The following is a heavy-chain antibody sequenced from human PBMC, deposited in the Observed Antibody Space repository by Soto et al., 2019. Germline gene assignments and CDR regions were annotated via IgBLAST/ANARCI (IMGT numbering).Heavy chain of an antibody. V-gene: IGHV1-69*06. J-gene: IGHJ5*02. D-gene: IGHD6-6*01. Sequence: QVQLVQSGAEVKKPGSSVKVSCKASGGTFSSYAISWVRQAPGQGLEWMGGIIPIFGTANYAQKFQGRVTITAEKSTSTAYMELSSLRSEDTAMYYCARETDSSLKVGIWFDPWGQGTLVTVSS. CDR2: IIPIFGTA. CDR1: GGTFSSYA. CDR3: ARETDSSLKVGIWFDP.